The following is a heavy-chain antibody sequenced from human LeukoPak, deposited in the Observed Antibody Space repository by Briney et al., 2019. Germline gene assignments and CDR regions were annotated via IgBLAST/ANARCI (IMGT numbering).Heavy chain of an antibody. CDR3: ARDPSLRWGYSYFDY. Sequence: ASVKVSCKASGYTFTSYDINWVRQATGQGLEWMGWMNPNSGNTGYAQKFQGRVTITRNTSISTAYMELSSLRSEDTAVYYCARDPSLRWGYSYFDYWGQGTLVTVFS. CDR2: MNPNSGNT. V-gene: IGHV1-8*03. CDR1: GYTFTSYD. D-gene: IGHD2-21*01. J-gene: IGHJ4*02.